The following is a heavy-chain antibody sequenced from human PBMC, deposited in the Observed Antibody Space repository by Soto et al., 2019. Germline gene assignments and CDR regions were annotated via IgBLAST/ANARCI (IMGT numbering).Heavy chain of an antibody. CDR3: ARGGGITMVRGVITWLDP. Sequence: QVQLQQWGAGLLKPSETLSLTCAVYGGSFSGYYWSWIRQPPGKGLEWIGEINQSGSTNYNPSLKSRVTISVDTSKNQLSLKLSSVTGSDTAVYYCARGGGITMVRGVITWLDPWGQGTLVTVSS. CDR1: GGSFSGYY. V-gene: IGHV4-34*01. D-gene: IGHD3-10*01. J-gene: IGHJ5*02. CDR2: INQSGST.